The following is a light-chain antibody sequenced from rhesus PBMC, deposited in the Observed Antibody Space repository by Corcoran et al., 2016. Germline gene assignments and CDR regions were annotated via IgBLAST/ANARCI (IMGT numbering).Light chain of an antibody. CDR1: QGISTY. CDR2: AAS. CDR3: LQYNSDPPT. J-gene: IGKJ1*01. Sequence: DIQMTQSPSSLSASVGDRVTITCRASQGISTYLNWYQQKPGKAPKRLIYAASSLESGVPSRFSGSGSGTDFTLTISSLQPEEFATYYCLQYNSDPPTFGQGTKVEIK. V-gene: IGKV1-43*02.